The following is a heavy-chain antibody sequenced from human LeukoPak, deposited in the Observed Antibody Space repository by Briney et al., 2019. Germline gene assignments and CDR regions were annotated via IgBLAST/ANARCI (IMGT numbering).Heavy chain of an antibody. CDR2: ISYDGSNK. V-gene: IGHV3-30*01. D-gene: IGHD3-22*01. CDR1: GFTFSSYA. Sequence: GGSRRFSWAASGFTFSSYAMHWVRQAPGKGLEWVAVISYDGSNKYYADSVKGRFTISRDNSKNTLYLQMNSLRAEDTAVYYCARGEDSSGYYTRFGAFDIWGQGTMVTVSS. J-gene: IGHJ3*02. CDR3: ARGEDSSGYYTRFGAFDI.